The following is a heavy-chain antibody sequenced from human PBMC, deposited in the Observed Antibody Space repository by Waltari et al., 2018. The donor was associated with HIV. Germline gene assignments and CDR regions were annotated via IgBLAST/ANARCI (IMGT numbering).Heavy chain of an antibody. CDR1: GYTFTGYY. CDR3: ARERGGGYPGGWFDP. D-gene: IGHD3-22*01. Sequence: QVQLVQSGAEVKKPGASVKVSCKASGYTFTGYYMHWVRQAPGQGLEWMGWINPNSGGTNYAQKFQGRVTMTRDTSISTAYMELSRLRSDDTAVYYCARERGGGYPGGWFDPWGQGTLVTVSS. V-gene: IGHV1-2*02. CDR2: INPNSGGT. J-gene: IGHJ5*02.